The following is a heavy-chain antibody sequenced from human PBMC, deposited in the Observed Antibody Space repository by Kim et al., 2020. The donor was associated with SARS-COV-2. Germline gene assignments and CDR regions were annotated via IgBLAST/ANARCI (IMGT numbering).Heavy chain of an antibody. CDR3: ARERLWHYDLDAFDI. Sequence: SETLSLTCTVSGGSINSSSYYWGWIRQPPGKGLEWIGSIYYSKTIYYNPSLKSRVTISVDTSKNQFSLKVSSVTAADTAVYYCARERLWHYDLDAFDIWGQGTMVTISS. CDR1: GGSINSSSYY. CDR2: IYYSKTI. J-gene: IGHJ3*02. V-gene: IGHV4-39*07. D-gene: IGHD3-22*01.